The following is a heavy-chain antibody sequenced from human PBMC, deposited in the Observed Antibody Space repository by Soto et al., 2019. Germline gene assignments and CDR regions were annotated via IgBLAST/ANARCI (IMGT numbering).Heavy chain of an antibody. V-gene: IGHV4-31*03. J-gene: IGHJ6*02. CDR2: IHXSGST. CDR1: GASISRGFYY. Sequence: SWETISITCTVSGASISRGFYYGRWIGQHPRKGLEWIGYIHXSGSTYYNPSLKSRVTISVXTSKNQFSLELSRLRSDDTAVYYCARDGLMVYASNPQSYYYGMDVGGPGATGTVTS. D-gene: IGHD2-8*01. CDR3: ARDGLMVYASNPQSYYYGMDV.